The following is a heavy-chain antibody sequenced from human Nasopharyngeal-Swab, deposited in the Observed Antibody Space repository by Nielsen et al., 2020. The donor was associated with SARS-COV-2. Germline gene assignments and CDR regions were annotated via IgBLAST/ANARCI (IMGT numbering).Heavy chain of an antibody. V-gene: IGHV1-69*13. J-gene: IGHJ4*02. CDR1: GGPFSTNA. CDR2: ILPIVGTP. Sequence: ASVKVSCKVSGGPFSTNAISWVRQAPGQGLEWMGGILPIVGTPNYSQKFQGRVTITADEATRTAYMELSILTSEDTAVYFCARDLEGAEASDYWGQGTLLTVSS. CDR3: ARDLEGAEASDY. D-gene: IGHD1-1*01.